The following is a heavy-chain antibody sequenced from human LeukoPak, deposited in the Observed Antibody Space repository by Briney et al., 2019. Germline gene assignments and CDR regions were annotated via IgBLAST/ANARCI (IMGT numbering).Heavy chain of an antibody. CDR1: GFTFSSYA. Sequence: GGSLRLSCAASGFTFSSYAMSWVRQAPGKGLEWVSTISGSGGSTYYADSVKGRFTISRDNSKNTLYVQMNSLRAEDTAVYYCAKGQQLVKANWFDPWGQGTLVTVSS. V-gene: IGHV3-23*01. CDR2: ISGSGGST. J-gene: IGHJ5*02. D-gene: IGHD6-13*01. CDR3: AKGQQLVKANWFDP.